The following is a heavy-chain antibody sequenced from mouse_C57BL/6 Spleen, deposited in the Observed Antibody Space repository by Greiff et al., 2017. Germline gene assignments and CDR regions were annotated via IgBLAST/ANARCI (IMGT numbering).Heavy chain of an antibody. Sequence: QVQLQQSGPELVKPGASVKISCKASGYAFSSSWMNWVKQRPGKGLEWIGRIYPGDGDTNYNGKFKGKATLTADKSSSTAYMQLSSLTSEDSAVYFGARGGSSSYYAMDYWGQGTSVTVSS. V-gene: IGHV1-82*01. D-gene: IGHD1-1*01. J-gene: IGHJ4*01. CDR2: IYPGDGDT. CDR1: GYAFSSSW. CDR3: ARGGSSSYYAMDY.